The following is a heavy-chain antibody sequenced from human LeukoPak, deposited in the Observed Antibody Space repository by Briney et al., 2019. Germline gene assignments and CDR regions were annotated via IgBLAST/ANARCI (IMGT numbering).Heavy chain of an antibody. CDR1: GGSFSGYY. V-gene: IGHV4-34*01. J-gene: IGHJ4*02. D-gene: IGHD3-9*01. CDR2: INHSGST. CDR3: ARGQSGGTYDTLTGFSD. Sequence: SETLSLTCAVYGGSFSGYYWSWIRQPPGKGLEWIGEINHSGSTNYNPSLKSRVTISVDTSKNQFSLKLSSVTAADTAVYYCARGQSGGTYDTLTGFSDWGQGTLVTVSS.